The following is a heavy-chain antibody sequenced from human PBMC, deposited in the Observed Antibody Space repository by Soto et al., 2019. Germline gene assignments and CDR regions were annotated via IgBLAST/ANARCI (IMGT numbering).Heavy chain of an antibody. CDR1: GFTFINYA. D-gene: IGHD3-16*01. J-gene: IGHJ5*01. Sequence: PWGSLRLSCAASGFTFINYAMILFRHSPVKGLEWASGISGSGDNTYYADSVKGRFTISRDYSKNTLYVQMNSLRAEDTAVYYCAKGDNGGIRGLLDSWGQGTLVTVSS. CDR3: AKGDNGGIRGLLDS. V-gene: IGHV3-23*01. CDR2: ISGSGDNT.